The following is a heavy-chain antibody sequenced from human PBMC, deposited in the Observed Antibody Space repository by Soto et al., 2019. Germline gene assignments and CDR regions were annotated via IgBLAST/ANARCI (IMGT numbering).Heavy chain of an antibody. Sequence: GXSLRLSGAASGFTFSSYSINWVHQAPGKGLEWVSSISSSGDYIPYADSMKGRFTISRDNAKNSLYLQMNRMRAEDTAVYYCARDRYGDYVLDYWGQGTLVTVSS. CDR3: ARDRYGDYVLDY. D-gene: IGHD4-17*01. J-gene: IGHJ4*02. V-gene: IGHV3-21*01. CDR1: GFTFSSYS. CDR2: ISSSGDYI.